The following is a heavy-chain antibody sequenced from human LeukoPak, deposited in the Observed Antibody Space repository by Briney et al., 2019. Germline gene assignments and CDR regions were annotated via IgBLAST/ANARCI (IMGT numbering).Heavy chain of an antibody. CDR1: GGSISSTNVY. CDR3: ARGGYSYGLNYYYYYYMDV. D-gene: IGHD5-18*01. J-gene: IGHJ6*03. CDR2: INHSGST. Sequence: SETLSLTCTVSGGSISSTNVYWGWVRQPPGKGLEWIGEINHSGSTNYNPSLKSRVTISVGTSKNQFSLKLSSVTAADTAVYYCARGGYSYGLNYYYYYYMDVWGKGTTVTVSS. V-gene: IGHV4-39*07.